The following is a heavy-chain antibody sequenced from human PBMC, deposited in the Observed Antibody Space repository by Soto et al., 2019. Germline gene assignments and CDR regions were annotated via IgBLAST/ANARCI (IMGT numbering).Heavy chain of an antibody. J-gene: IGHJ5*02. D-gene: IGHD6-19*01. CDR3: GGDDFHNTGGSVPLDL. CDR1: GDSLDSGEYY. Sequence: PSETLSLTCLLSGDSLDSGEYYWSWIRQPPGKGLEWVGSIHHSGRTFYNPSLKSRLTVSVDMSKNHLTLKLTSATAADTATSFGGGDDFHNTGGSVPLDLRGQG. CDR2: IHHSGRT. V-gene: IGHV4-30-4*01.